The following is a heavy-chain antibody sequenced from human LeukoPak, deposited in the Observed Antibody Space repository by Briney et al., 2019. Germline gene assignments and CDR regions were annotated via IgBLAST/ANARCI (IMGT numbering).Heavy chain of an antibody. J-gene: IGHJ4*02. CDR2: ISSSSSYI. CDR3: AKDAAYCGGDCYGVRYYFDY. D-gene: IGHD2-21*02. Sequence: GGSLRLSCAASGFTFSSYSMNWVRQAPGKGLEWVSSISSSSSYIYYADSVKGRFTTSRDNAKNSLYLQMNSLRAEDTAVYYCAKDAAYCGGDCYGVRYYFDYWGQGTLVTVSS. V-gene: IGHV3-21*01. CDR1: GFTFSSYS.